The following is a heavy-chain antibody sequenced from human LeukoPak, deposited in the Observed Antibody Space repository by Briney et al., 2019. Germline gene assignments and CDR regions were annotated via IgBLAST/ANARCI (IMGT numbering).Heavy chain of an antibody. J-gene: IGHJ6*02. CDR3: ARDDDFWSGEKKYYYYGMDV. D-gene: IGHD3-3*01. V-gene: IGHV4-59*12. CDR2: IYYSGST. CDR1: GGSISSYY. Sequence: SETLSLTCTVSGGSISSYYWSWIRQPPGKGLEWIGYIYYSGSTNYNPSLKSRVTMSVDTSKNQFSLKLSSVTAADTAVYYCARDDDFWSGEKKYYYYGMDVWGQGTTVTVSS.